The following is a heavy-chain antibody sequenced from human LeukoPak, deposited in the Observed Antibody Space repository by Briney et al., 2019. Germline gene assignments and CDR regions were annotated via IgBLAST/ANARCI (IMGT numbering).Heavy chain of an antibody. CDR1: GFTFINYA. CDR2: ITRDEKT. V-gene: IGHV3-23*01. Sequence: GGSLRLSCAASGFTFINYAMGWVRQAPGKGLEWVSAITRDEKTFYADSVKGRFTISRDNSKNTLHLQMNSLRADDTAVYYCAKYCKLSGYYLGGYDYWGHGTLVTVSS. CDR3: AKYCKLSGYYLGGYDY. D-gene: IGHD3-22*01. J-gene: IGHJ4*01.